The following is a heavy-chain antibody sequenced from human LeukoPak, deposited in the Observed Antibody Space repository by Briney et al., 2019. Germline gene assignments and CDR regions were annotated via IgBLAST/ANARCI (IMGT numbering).Heavy chain of an antibody. Sequence: QPGGSLRLSCAASGFTFSSYGMHWVRQAPGKGLEWVAFIRYDGSNKYYADSVKGRFTISRDNSKNTLYLQMNSLRAEDTAVYYCAKENHDTYYDFWSGYRNWFDPWGQGTLVTVSS. CDR3: AKENHDTYYDFWSGYRNWFDP. J-gene: IGHJ5*02. CDR1: GFTFSSYG. CDR2: IRYDGSNK. D-gene: IGHD3-3*01. V-gene: IGHV3-30*02.